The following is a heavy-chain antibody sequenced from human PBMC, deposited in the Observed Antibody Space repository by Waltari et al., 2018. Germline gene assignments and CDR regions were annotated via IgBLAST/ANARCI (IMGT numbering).Heavy chain of an antibody. Sequence: QVQLQESGPGLVKPSETLSLTCAVSGYSISSGYYWGWIRQPPGKGLEWIGSIYHSGSTYYNPSLKSRVTISVDTSKNQFSLKLSSVTAADTAVYYWARPEVRKWEPRMDAFDIWGQGTMVTVSS. J-gene: IGHJ3*02. CDR2: IYHSGST. V-gene: IGHV4-38-2*01. CDR3: ARPEVRKWEPRMDAFDI. CDR1: GYSISSGYY. D-gene: IGHD1-26*01.